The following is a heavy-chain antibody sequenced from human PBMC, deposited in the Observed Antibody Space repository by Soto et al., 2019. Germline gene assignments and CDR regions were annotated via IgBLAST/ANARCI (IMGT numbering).Heavy chain of an antibody. CDR1: GFTFSSYA. V-gene: IGHV3-23*01. CDR3: AKEGYCSSTSCYWNQINWFDP. Sequence: GGSLRLSCAASGFTFSSYAMSWVRQAPGKGLEWVSAISGSGGSTYYADSVKGRFTISRDNSKNTLYLQMNSLRAEDTAVYYCAKEGYCSSTSCYWNQINWFDPWGQGTLVTVSS. CDR2: ISGSGGST. D-gene: IGHD2-2*01. J-gene: IGHJ5*02.